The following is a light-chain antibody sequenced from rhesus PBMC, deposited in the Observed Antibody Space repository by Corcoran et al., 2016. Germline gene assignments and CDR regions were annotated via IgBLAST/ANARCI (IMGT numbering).Light chain of an antibody. CDR1: QGISSW. CDR2: AAS. J-gene: IGKJ1*01. Sequence: DIQMTQSPSSLSASVGDRVTITCQASQGISSWLAWYQQKPGKAPKLLIYAASRLQSGVPSRFSGSGSGTDFPLTIRRLQPKDFATYSCQQHNSYPTFGQGTKVEIE. CDR3: QQHNSYPT. V-gene: IGKV1-33*02.